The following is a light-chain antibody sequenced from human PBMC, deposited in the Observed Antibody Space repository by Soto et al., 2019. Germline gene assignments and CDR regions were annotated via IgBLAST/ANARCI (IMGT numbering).Light chain of an antibody. CDR2: DVS. J-gene: IGLJ1*01. CDR3: TSYTSSSTPLYV. Sequence: QSALTQPASVSGSPGQSITISCTGTSSDVGDSNYVSWYQHHPGKAPKVIIYDVSNRPSGVSNRFSGSKSGNTASLAISGLQAEDEADYYCTSYTSSSTPLYVFGTGTKLTVL. V-gene: IGLV2-14*03. CDR1: SSDVGDSNY.